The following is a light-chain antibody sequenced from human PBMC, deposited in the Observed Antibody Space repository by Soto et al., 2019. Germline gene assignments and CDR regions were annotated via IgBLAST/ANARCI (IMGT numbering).Light chain of an antibody. Sequence: ALTPPASVSGSPGQSLTISCTGTSSDIGAYNFVSWYQQHPGKAPKLMLYDVNIRPSGVSNRFSGSKSGNTASLTISGLQAEDEADYYCTSWTTSTTMIFGGGTKVTVL. V-gene: IGLV2-14*03. CDR3: TSWTTSTTMI. CDR2: DVN. CDR1: SSDIGAYNF. J-gene: IGLJ2*01.